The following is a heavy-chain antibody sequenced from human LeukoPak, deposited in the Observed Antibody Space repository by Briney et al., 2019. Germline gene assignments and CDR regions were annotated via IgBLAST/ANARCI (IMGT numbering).Heavy chain of an antibody. Sequence: SRRLAGAASRFARSDYYMSSIRPGPGNGLEWVSYISSSSSYTNYADSVKGQFTISRDNPKNSLYLQMNRLRAEGTAVYYCAKARLRNDAFDIWGQGTRVTVSS. V-gene: IGHV3-11*03. D-gene: IGHD4-17*01. J-gene: IGHJ3*02. CDR3: AKARLRNDAFDI. CDR1: RFARSDYY. CDR2: ISSSSSYT.